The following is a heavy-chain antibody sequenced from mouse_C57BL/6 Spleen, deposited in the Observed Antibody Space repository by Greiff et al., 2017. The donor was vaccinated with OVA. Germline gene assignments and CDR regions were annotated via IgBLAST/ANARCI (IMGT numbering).Heavy chain of an antibody. CDR2: IHPNSGST. CDR3: ARNDYDESDY. J-gene: IGHJ2*01. V-gene: IGHV1-64*01. Sequence: QVQLQQPGAELVKPGASVKLSCKASGYTFTSYWMHWVKQRPGQGLEWIGMIHPNSGSTNYNEKFKSKATLTVDKSSSTAYMQLSILTSEDSAVYYCARNDYDESDYWGQGTTLTVSS. CDR1: GYTFTSYW. D-gene: IGHD2-4*01.